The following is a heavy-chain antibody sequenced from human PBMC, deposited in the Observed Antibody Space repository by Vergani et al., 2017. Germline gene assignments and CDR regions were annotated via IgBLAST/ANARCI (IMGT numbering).Heavy chain of an antibody. CDR1: GESIRSGSHY. CDR3: ARSRPYCTSGSCPAI. Sequence: QVKLQESGPGLLKPSQTLSLTCTVSGESIRSGSHYWSWIRQPAGKGPGWIGHIHTGGSTGLNPSFKSRVSISVDTSKSQFSLKLNSVTVADTAVYYCARSRPYCTSGSCPAIWGQGTLVTVSS. D-gene: IGHD2-15*01. V-gene: IGHV4-61*02. CDR2: IHTGGST. J-gene: IGHJ4*02.